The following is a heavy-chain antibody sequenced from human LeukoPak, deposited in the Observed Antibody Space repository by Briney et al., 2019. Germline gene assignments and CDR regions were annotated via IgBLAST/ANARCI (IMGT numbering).Heavy chain of an antibody. CDR1: GFTFNNAW. Sequence: KPGGSLRLSCAVSGFTFNNAWMSWVRQAPGKGLEWVGHIKSKTRGGTTEYATPVKGRFTISRDDSKNTVFLQMNSLKTEDTAVYYCTSCGGDCYSVYWGQGTLVTVSS. CDR3: TSCGGDCYSVY. CDR2: IKSKTRGGTT. D-gene: IGHD2-21*02. V-gene: IGHV3-15*01. J-gene: IGHJ4*02.